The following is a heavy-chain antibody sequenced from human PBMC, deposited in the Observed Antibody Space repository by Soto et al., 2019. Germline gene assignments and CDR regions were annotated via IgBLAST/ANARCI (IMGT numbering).Heavy chain of an antibody. CDR3: ARDRYYDFWSGHPWYFGS. J-gene: IGHJ4*02. V-gene: IGHV3-48*03. Sequence: EVQLVESGGGLVQPGGSLRLSCAASGFTFSSYEMNWVRQAPGKGLEWVSYISSSGSTIYYADSVKGRFTISRDNAKNSLYLQMNSLRAEDTGVYYCARDRYYDFWSGHPWYFGSWGQGTLVTVSS. D-gene: IGHD3-3*01. CDR2: ISSSGSTI. CDR1: GFTFSSYE.